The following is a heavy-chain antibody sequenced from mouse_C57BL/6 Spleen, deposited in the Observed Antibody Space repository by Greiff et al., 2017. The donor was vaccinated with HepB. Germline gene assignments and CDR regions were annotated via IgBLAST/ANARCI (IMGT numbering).Heavy chain of an antibody. V-gene: IGHV1-50*01. CDR3: ARGIIEPHWYFDV. CDR2: IDPSDSYT. Sequence: VQLQQPGAELVKPGASVKLSCKASGYTFTSYWMQWVKQRPGQGLEWIGEIDPSDSYTNYNQKFKGKATLTVDTSSSTAYMQLSSLTSEDSAVYYCARGIIEPHWYFDVWGTGTTVTVSS. CDR1: GYTFTSYW. D-gene: IGHD1-1*01. J-gene: IGHJ1*03.